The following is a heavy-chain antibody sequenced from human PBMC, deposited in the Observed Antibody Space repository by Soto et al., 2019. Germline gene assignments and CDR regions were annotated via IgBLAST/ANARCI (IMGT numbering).Heavy chain of an antibody. CDR1: GFTVSSNY. CDR2: IYSGGST. CDR3: ARDRNSGGDYVGY. Sequence: GSLRLSCAASGFTVSSNYMSWVRQAPGKGLEWVSVIYSGGSTYYADSVKGRFTISRDNSKNTLYLQMNSLRAEDTAVYYCARDRNSGGDYVGYWGQGTLVTVSS. J-gene: IGHJ4*02. V-gene: IGHV3-53*01. D-gene: IGHD3-10*01.